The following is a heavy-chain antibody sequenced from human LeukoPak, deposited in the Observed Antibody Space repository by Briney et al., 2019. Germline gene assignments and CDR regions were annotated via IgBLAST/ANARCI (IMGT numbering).Heavy chain of an antibody. CDR3: ARDRGEYAVFNWFDP. J-gene: IGHJ5*02. Sequence: ASVKVSCKASGYTFTVYYMHWVRQAPGQGLEWVGRINPNSGGTNYAQKFQGRVTMTRDTSLSTAYMELSRLRCDDTAVYYCARDRGEYAVFNWFDPWGQGTPGSASS. D-gene: IGHD2-8*01. CDR1: GYTFTVYY. CDR2: INPNSGGT. V-gene: IGHV1-2*06.